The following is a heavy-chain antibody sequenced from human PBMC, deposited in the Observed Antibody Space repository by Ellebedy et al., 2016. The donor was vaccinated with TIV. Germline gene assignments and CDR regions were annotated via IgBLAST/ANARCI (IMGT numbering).Heavy chain of an antibody. D-gene: IGHD5-18*01. CDR2: IKSKTNGGTT. V-gene: IGHV3-15*07. J-gene: IGHJ4*02. Sequence: GESLKISXAASGFTFSNAWMNWVRQAPGKGLEWVGRIKSKTNGGTTDYAAPVKGRVTISRDDSKNTLYLQVNSLKTEDTAVYYCTTGYSYAPLYYFDYWGQGTLVSVSS. CDR3: TTGYSYAPLYYFDY. CDR1: GFTFSNAW.